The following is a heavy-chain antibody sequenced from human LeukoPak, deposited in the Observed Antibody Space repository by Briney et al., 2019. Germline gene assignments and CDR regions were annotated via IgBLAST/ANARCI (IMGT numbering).Heavy chain of an antibody. CDR3: ATYSSLNRREFQY. J-gene: IGHJ1*01. Sequence: GGSLRLSCEGSGFTFSNYWMGWVRQAPGKGLQWVANIKTDGSEQYYVDSVKGRFTISRDNAKNSLYLQMNSLRAEDTAVYYCATYSSLNRREFQYWGQGILLTVSS. V-gene: IGHV3-7*01. CDR1: GFTFSNYW. CDR2: IKTDGSEQ. D-gene: IGHD3-22*01.